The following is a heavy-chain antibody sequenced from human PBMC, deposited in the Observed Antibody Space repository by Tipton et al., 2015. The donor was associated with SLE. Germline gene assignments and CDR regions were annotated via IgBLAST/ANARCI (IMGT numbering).Heavy chain of an antibody. J-gene: IGHJ5*02. V-gene: IGHV4-59*12. CDR3: ARANDYDDYCWFDP. CDR1: GGSISSYY. CDR2: IYYSGSI. Sequence: TLSLTCTVSGGSISSYYWSWIRQPPGKGLEWIGYIYYSGSIYYNPSLRSRVTMSVDTSKNQFSLKLSSVTAVDTAVYYCARANDYDDYCWFDPWGQGTLVTVSS. D-gene: IGHD4-17*01.